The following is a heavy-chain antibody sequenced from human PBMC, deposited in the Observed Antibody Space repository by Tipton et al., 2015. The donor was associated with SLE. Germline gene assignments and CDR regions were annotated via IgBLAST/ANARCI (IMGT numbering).Heavy chain of an antibody. Sequence: SLRLSCAASGFTFSTYAVYWVRQAPGKGLEWVAAISYDGTTESYADSVKGRFTISRDNSKNTLYLQMNSLRAEDTAVYYCARDGYCSGVNCFPGAYFDYWGQGTFVTVSS. CDR2: ISYDGTTE. V-gene: IGHV3-30*04. CDR3: ARDGYCSGVNCFPGAYFDY. D-gene: IGHD2-15*01. CDR1: GFTFSTYA. J-gene: IGHJ4*02.